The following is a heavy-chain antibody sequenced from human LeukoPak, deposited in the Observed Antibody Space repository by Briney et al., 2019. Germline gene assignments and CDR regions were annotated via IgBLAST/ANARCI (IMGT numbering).Heavy chain of an antibody. J-gene: IGHJ4*02. V-gene: IGHV4-31*03. CDR2: IYYSGST. D-gene: IGHD1-26*01. CDR3: ARYSGSYSFDY. CDR1: GGSINSGGYY. Sequence: SQTLSLTCTVSGGSINSGGYYWSWIRQRPGEGLEWIGYIYYSGSTYYNPSLKSRVTISVDTSENQFSLKLSSVTAADTAVYYCARYSGSYSFDYWGQGSLVTVSS.